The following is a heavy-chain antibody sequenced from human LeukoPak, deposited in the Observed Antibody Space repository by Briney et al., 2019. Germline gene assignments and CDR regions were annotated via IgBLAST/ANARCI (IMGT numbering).Heavy chain of an antibody. D-gene: IGHD1/OR15-1a*01. V-gene: IGHV3-23*01. CDR2: ISGSGGST. J-gene: IGHJ3*02. Sequence: LSGGSLRLSCAASGFTFSSYAMSWVRQAPGKGLEWVSAISGSGGSTYYADSVKGRFTISRDNSKNTLYLQMNSLRAEDTAVYYCAKEEQGGDGFDIWGQGTMVTVSS. CDR1: GFTFSSYA. CDR3: AKEEQGGDGFDI.